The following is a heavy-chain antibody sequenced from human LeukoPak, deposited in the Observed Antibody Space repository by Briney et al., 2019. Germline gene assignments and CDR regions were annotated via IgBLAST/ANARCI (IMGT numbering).Heavy chain of an antibody. Sequence: GGSLRLSCAASGFTFSNYNINWVRQAPGKGLEWVAFIPKDGSNKFYADSVKGRFTISRDNSKNTLSLQMNSLRAEDTALYYCAKARGMSAPTGYYYYMDVWTEGTTVTVSS. CDR3: AKARGMSAPTGYYYYMDV. D-gene: IGHD6-6*01. J-gene: IGHJ6*03. CDR2: IPKDGSNK. V-gene: IGHV3-30*02. CDR1: GFTFSNYN.